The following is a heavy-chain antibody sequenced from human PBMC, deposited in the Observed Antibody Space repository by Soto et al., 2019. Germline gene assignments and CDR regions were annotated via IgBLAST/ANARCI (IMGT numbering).Heavy chain of an antibody. CDR1: GFTFSNAW. V-gene: IGHV3-15*01. D-gene: IGHD3-3*01. CDR3: TTDLVYDFWSGYSHY. J-gene: IGHJ4*02. Sequence: PGESLKISCAASGFTFSNAWMSWVRQAPGKGLEWVGRIKSKTDGGTTDYAAPVKGRFTISRDDSKNTLYLQMNSLKTEDTAVYYCTTDLVYDFWSGYSHYWGQGTLVTVS. CDR2: IKSKTDGGTT.